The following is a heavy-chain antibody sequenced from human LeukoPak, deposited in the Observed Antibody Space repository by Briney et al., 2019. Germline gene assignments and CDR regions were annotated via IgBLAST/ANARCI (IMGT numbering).Heavy chain of an antibody. CDR2: IIPIFGTA. CDR3: ARVRLAAAGWEFDY. J-gene: IGHJ4*02. Sequence: GASVKVSCKASGGAFISYAISWVRQAPGQGLEWMGGIIPIFGTANYAQKFQGRVTITADESTSTAYMELSSLRSEDTAVYYCARVRLAAAGWEFDYWGQGTLVTVSS. V-gene: IGHV1-69*01. CDR1: GGAFISYA. D-gene: IGHD6-13*01.